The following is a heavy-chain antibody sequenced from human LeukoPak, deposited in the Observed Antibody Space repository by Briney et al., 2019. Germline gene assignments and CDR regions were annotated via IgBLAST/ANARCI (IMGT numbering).Heavy chain of an antibody. V-gene: IGHV4-34*01. J-gene: IGHJ3*02. Sequence: SETLSLTCAVYGGSFSGYYWSWIRQPPGKGLEWIGEISLSGCTNNNPSLKSRVTISVDTSKNQFSLKLSSVTAADTAVYYCARVRLGGLLSLPRGAFDIWGQGTMVTVSS. CDR1: GGSFSGYY. CDR2: ISLSGCT. D-gene: IGHD2-21*02. CDR3: ARVRLGGLLSLPRGAFDI.